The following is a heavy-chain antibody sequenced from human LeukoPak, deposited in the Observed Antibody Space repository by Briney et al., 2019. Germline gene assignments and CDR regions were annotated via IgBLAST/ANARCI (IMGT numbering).Heavy chain of an antibody. V-gene: IGHV4-59*10. J-gene: IGHJ5*02. Sequence: SETLSLTCAVYGVSFSGYYWSWIRQPAGKGLEWIGRIYTSGSTNYNPSLKSRVTISVDTSKNQFSLKLSSVTAADTAVYYCARAGSLLWFGELFPDWFDPWGQGTLVTVSS. D-gene: IGHD3-10*01. CDR1: GVSFSGYY. CDR3: ARAGSLLWFGELFPDWFDP. CDR2: IYTSGST.